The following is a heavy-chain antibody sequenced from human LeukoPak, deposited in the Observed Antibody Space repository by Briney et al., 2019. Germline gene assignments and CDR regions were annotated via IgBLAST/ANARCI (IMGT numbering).Heavy chain of an antibody. CDR1: GYTFTSYG. Sequence: ASVKVSCKASGYTFTSYGINWVRQAPGQGLEWMGWIGTYNGNTNYAQKFQGRVTMTTDTSTSTAYLELRSLRSDDTAVYYCASQSPACDYWGQGTQVTVSS. J-gene: IGHJ4*02. CDR3: ASQSPACDY. CDR2: IGTYNGNT. V-gene: IGHV1-18*01.